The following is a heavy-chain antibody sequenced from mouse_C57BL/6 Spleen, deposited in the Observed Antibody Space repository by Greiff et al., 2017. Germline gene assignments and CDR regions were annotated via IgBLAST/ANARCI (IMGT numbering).Heavy chain of an antibody. CDR3: ARQGGTGTYYFDY. D-gene: IGHD4-1*01. Sequence: EVQLVESGGDLVKPGGSLKLSCAASGFTFSSYGMSWVRQTPDKRLEWVATISSGGSYTYYPESVKGRFTISRDNAKNTLYLQMSSLKSEDTAMYYCARQGGTGTYYFDYWGQGTTRTVSS. V-gene: IGHV5-6*01. CDR1: GFTFSSYG. CDR2: ISSGGSYT. J-gene: IGHJ2*01.